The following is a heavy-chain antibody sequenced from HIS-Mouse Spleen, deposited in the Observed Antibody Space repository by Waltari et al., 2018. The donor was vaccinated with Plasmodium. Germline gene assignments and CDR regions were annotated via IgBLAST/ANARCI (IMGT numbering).Heavy chain of an antibody. CDR2: KWYDGSNK. CDR3: AKLCYYGSGSYYHDAFDI. D-gene: IGHD3-10*01. CDR1: GFTFSSYG. J-gene: IGHJ3*02. V-gene: IGHV3-33*03. Sequence: QVQLVESGGGVVQPGRSLRLSCAASGFTFSSYGMHWVRQAPGKGLEWVAVKWYDGSNKYYADSVKVRFTISRDKSKNTLYLQMNSLRAEDTAVYYCAKLCYYGSGSYYHDAFDIWGQGTMVTVSS.